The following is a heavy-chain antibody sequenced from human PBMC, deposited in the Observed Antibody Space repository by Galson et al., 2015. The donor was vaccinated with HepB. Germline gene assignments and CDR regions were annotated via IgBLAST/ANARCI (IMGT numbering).Heavy chain of an antibody. Sequence: SLRLSCATSGFTFSSYAMHWVRQAPGKGLEWVAVISYDGSNKYYADSVKGRFTISGDNSKNTLYLQMNSLRAEDTAVYYCARESDYDFWSGYGVGAFDIWGQGTMVTVSS. CDR3: ARESDYDFWSGYGVGAFDI. J-gene: IGHJ3*02. CDR2: ISYDGSNK. D-gene: IGHD3-3*01. V-gene: IGHV3-30-3*01. CDR1: GFTFSSYA.